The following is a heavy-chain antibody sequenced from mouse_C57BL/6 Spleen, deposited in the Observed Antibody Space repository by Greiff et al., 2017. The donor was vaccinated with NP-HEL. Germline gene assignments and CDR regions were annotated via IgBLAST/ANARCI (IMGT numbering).Heavy chain of an antibody. J-gene: IGHJ3*01. D-gene: IGHD2-4*01. V-gene: IGHV5-4*03. CDR2: ISDGGSYT. Sequence: EVKVVESGGGLVKPGGSLKLSCAASGFTFSSYAMSWVRQTPEQRLEWVATISDGGSYTYYPDNVKGRFTISRDNAKNNLYLQMSHLKSEDTAMYYCARGGYDYDPLTYWGQGTLVTVSA. CDR1: GFTFSSYA. CDR3: ARGGYDYDPLTY.